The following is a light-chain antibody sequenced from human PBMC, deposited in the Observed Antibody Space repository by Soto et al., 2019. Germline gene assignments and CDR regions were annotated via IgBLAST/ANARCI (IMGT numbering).Light chain of an antibody. CDR1: QSVSSD. CDR2: GAS. V-gene: IGKV3-15*01. Sequence: EIVMTQSPATLSVSPGERATLSCRASQSVSSDLAWYQQKPGQAPRLLIHGASTRATGIPVRFSGGGSGTAFTLTISSLQSEDFAVYFCQHYSIWPYTFGQGTKLEIK. J-gene: IGKJ2*01. CDR3: QHYSIWPYT.